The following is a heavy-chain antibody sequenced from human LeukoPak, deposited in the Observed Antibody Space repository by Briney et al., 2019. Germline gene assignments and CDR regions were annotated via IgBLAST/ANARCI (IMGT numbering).Heavy chain of an antibody. CDR1: GYTFTDYY. V-gene: IGHV1-2*02. CDR3: ARRGGAAALDMNWFDP. D-gene: IGHD6-25*01. CDR2: ISPNSGGT. Sequence: ASVKVSCKASGYTFTDYYMRWVRQAPGQGLEWLGWISPNSGGTNYAQKFQGRVTMTSDTPISTAYMELTRLTYDDTAVYYCARRGGAAALDMNWFDPWGQGTLVTVSS. J-gene: IGHJ5*02.